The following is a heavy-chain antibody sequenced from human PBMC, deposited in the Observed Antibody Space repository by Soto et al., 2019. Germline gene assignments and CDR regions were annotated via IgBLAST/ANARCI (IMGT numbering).Heavy chain of an antibody. J-gene: IGHJ4*02. CDR1: GYTFTSYA. Sequence: QVQLVQSGAEEKKPGASVKVSCKASGYTFTSYAMHWVRQAPGQRLEWMGWINAGNGNTKYSQKFQGRVTITRDTSARAAYMKRSCLRSEDTAVDSCAAAWVVATAPDYWGQGTLVTVSS. CDR3: AAAWVVATAPDY. CDR2: INAGNGNT. D-gene: IGHD2-21*02. V-gene: IGHV1-3*05.